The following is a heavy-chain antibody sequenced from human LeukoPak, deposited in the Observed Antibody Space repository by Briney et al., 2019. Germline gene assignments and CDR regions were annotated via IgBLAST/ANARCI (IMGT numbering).Heavy chain of an antibody. D-gene: IGHD6-19*01. J-gene: IGHJ5*02. CDR3: ARGPYSSSNWFDP. V-gene: IGHV1-69*04. Sequence: SVKVSCKASGGTFSSYAISWVRQAPGQGLVWMGRIIPILGIANYAQKFQGRVTITADKSTSTAYMELSSLRSEDTAVYYCARGPYSSSNWFDPWGQGTLVTVSS. CDR2: IIPILGIA. CDR1: GGTFSSYA.